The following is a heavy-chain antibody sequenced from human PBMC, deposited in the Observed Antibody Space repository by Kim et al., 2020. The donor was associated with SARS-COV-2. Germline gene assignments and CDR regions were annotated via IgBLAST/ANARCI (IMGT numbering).Heavy chain of an antibody. V-gene: IGHV3-7*04. CDR1: GFTFGGNW. CDR3: ARGRGVYY. Sequence: GGSLRLSCAASGFTFGGNWMTWVRQAAGKGLEWVACINQDGSQKYYVDSAKGRFTISRDNAKNSVYLQMNSLRGEDTAVYYCARGRGVYYWGQGTLVTVS. J-gene: IGHJ4*02. CDR2: INQDGSQK.